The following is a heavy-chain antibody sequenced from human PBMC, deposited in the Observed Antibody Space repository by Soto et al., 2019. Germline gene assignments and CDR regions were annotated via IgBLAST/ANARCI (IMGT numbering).Heavy chain of an antibody. CDR2: VSYTGST. CDR3: TRGDY. Sequence: QVHLQESGPGLVKPSQTLSLACSVSGESITSLGYNWTWVRQPPGKGLEWIGFVSYTGSTFYNSALRSRVTISRHTSQNQFFLYVKSVTVADTAMYFCTRGDYWGQGVLVTVSS. J-gene: IGHJ4*02. V-gene: IGHV4-31*03. CDR1: GESITSLGYN.